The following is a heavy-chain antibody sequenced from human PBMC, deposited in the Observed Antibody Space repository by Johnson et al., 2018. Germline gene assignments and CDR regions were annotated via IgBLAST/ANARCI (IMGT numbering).Heavy chain of an antibody. J-gene: IGHJ3*02. V-gene: IGHV3-30*03. Sequence: VQLVESGGGVVQPGRSLRLSCAASGFTFSSYGMPWVRQAPGKGMEWVAVISYDGSNKYYADSVKGRFPISRDNSKNTLYLQMTSLRAEDTAVYYCASIAARLDAFDIWGQGTMVTVSS. CDR1: GFTFSSYG. D-gene: IGHD6-6*01. CDR3: ASIAARLDAFDI. CDR2: ISYDGSNK.